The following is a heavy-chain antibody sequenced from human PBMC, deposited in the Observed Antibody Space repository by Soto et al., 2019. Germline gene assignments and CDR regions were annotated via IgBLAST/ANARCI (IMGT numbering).Heavy chain of an antibody. Sequence: QVQLVQSGAEVRKPGASVKVSCKASGYTFSTSGMSWLRQAPGQGLEWMGWISTYTGDTNDAQKFQDRVTMTSDTSTSTVYMELRRLRSDDTAVYYCARAGAAPYYYYGMDVWGQGTRVTVSS. CDR1: GYTFSTSG. J-gene: IGHJ6*02. V-gene: IGHV1-18*01. CDR3: ARAGAAPYYYYGMDV. D-gene: IGHD2-15*01. CDR2: ISTYTGDT.